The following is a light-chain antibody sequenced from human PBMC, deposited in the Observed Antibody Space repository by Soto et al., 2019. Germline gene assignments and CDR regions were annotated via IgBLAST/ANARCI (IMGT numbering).Light chain of an antibody. CDR1: QSIDSC. Sequence: DIQMTQSPSSLSASVGDRVTITCRASQSIDSCLSWYQHKPGKAPKFLIYDASSLQSGVPSRFSGSGYGTDFNHAISSVQREERGTYRCLRPCSAHAMIGQGTRVEIK. J-gene: IGKJ1*01. V-gene: IGKV1-39*01. CDR2: DAS. CDR3: LRPCSAHAM.